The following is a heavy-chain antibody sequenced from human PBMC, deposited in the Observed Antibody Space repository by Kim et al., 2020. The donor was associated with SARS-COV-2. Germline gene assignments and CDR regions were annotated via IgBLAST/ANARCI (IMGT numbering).Heavy chain of an antibody. D-gene: IGHD3-22*01. CDR2: ISNSSSTI. CDR3: ARDRPSSMIVVPLFDY. J-gene: IGHJ4*02. Sequence: GGSLRLSCAASGFTFSSYSMNWVRQAPGKGLEWVSYISNSSSTIYYADSVKGRFTISRDNAKNSLYLQMNSLRAEDTAVYYCARDRPSSMIVVPLFDYWGQGTLVTVSS. CDR1: GFTFSSYS. V-gene: IGHV3-48*04.